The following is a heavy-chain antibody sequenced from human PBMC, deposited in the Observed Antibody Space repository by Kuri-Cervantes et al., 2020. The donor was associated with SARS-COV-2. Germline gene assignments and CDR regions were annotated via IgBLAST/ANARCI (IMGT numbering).Heavy chain of an antibody. CDR2: IWYDGSNK. CDR1: GFIFSNYG. CDR3: ARADGRFANN. V-gene: IGHV3-33*01. D-gene: IGHD1-26*01. Sequence: GGSLRLSCAASGFIFSNYGMHWVRQAPGKGLEWVAVIWYDGSNKYYADSVKGRFTISRDDSKNTLYLQMDSLRADDTAVYFCARADGRFANNWGQGTLVTVSS. J-gene: IGHJ4*02.